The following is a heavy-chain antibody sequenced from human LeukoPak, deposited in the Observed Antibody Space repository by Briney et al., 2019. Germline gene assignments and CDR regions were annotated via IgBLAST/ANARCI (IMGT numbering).Heavy chain of an antibody. CDR2: INHSGST. J-gene: IGHJ3*02. CDR3: AREGLEQPNTFDI. Sequence: PSETLSLTCAVYGGSFSGYYWSWIRQPPGKGLEWIGEINHSGSTNYNPSLKSRVTISVDTSKNQFSLKLSSVTAADTAVYYCAREGLEQPNTFDIWGQGTLVTVSS. V-gene: IGHV4-34*01. CDR1: GGSFSGYY. D-gene: IGHD1/OR15-1a*01.